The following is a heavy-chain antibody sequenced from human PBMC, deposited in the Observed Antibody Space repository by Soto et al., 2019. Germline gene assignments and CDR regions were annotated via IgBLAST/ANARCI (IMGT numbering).Heavy chain of an antibody. Sequence: GGSLRLSCAASGFTFSSYDMYWVRQATGKGLEWVSVIGTAGDPYYLGSVKGRFTISRENAKNSLYLQMNSLRAGDTAVYYCARAVSGYYGMDVWGQGTTVTVSS. CDR2: IGTAGDP. J-gene: IGHJ6*02. V-gene: IGHV3-13*05. D-gene: IGHD1-20*01. CDR1: GFTFSSYD. CDR3: ARAVSGYYGMDV.